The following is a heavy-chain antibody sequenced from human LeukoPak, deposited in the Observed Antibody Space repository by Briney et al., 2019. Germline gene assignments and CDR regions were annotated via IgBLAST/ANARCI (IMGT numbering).Heavy chain of an antibody. Sequence: SETLSLTCAVYGVSFSGYYWSWIRQPPGKGLEWIGYIYHSGSTYYNPSLKSRVTISVDRSKNQFSLKLSSVTAADTAVYYCARSGGYYYDSSGMPFDYWGQGTLVTVSS. CDR3: ARSGGYYYDSSGMPFDY. CDR1: GVSFSGYY. V-gene: IGHV4-34*01. CDR2: IYHSGST. D-gene: IGHD3-22*01. J-gene: IGHJ4*02.